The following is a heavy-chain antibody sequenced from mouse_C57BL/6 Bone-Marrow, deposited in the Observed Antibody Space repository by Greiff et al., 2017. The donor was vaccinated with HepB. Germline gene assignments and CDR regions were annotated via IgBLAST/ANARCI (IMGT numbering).Heavy chain of an antibody. Sequence: QVQLQQPGAELVKPGASVKLSCKASGYTFTSYWMHWVKQRPGQGLEWIGMIHPNSGSTNYNEKFKGKATLTVDKSSSTAYMQLSSLTSEDSAVYYCARGGGNYWFGGWGKGTLVTVSA. CDR3: ARGGGNYWFGG. J-gene: IGHJ3*01. V-gene: IGHV1-64*01. D-gene: IGHD2-1*01. CDR2: IHPNSGST. CDR1: GYTFTSYW.